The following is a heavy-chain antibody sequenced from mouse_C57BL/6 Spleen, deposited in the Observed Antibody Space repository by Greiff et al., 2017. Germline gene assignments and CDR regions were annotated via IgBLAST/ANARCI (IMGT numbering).Heavy chain of an antibody. J-gene: IGHJ4*01. CDR3: ARQGCSSPYYYAMDY. Sequence: VKLQQSGAELVKPGASVKMSCKASGYTFTTYPIEWMKQNHGKSLEWIGNFHPYNDDTKYNEKFKGKATLTVEKSSSTVYLELSRLTSDDSAVYYCARQGCSSPYYYAMDYWGQGTSVTVSS. CDR1: GYTFTTYP. CDR2: FHPYNDDT. D-gene: IGHD1-1*01. V-gene: IGHV1-47*01.